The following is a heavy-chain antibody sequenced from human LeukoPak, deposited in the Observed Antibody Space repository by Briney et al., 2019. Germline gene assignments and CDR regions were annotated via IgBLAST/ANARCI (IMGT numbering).Heavy chain of an antibody. V-gene: IGHV1-2*02. CDR2: INPNSGGT. CDR3: AREVMDNLRFDY. J-gene: IGHJ4*02. D-gene: IGHD1-14*01. CDR1: GYTFTGHF. Sequence: ASVKVSCKASGYTFTGHFMNWVRQAPGQGLEWMGWINPNSGGTNYAQNFQGRVTMTRDTSISTAYMELNRLRSDDTAVYYCAREVMDNLRFDYWGQGTLVTVSS.